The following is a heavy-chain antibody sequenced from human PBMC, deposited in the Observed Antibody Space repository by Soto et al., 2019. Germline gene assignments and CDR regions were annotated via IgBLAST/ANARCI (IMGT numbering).Heavy chain of an antibody. CDR1: GGTFSSYA. J-gene: IGHJ3*02. V-gene: IGHV1-69*01. D-gene: IGHD3-22*01. CDR3: ARRPLGGIVVVDAFDI. Sequence: QVQLVQSGAEVKKPGSSVKVSCKASGGTFSSYAIRWVRQAPGQGLEWMVGIIPIFGTANYAQKFQGRVMITADESTSTAYMERSSLRCEDTAVYYCARRPLGGIVVVDAFDIWGQGTMVTVSS. CDR2: IIPIFGTA.